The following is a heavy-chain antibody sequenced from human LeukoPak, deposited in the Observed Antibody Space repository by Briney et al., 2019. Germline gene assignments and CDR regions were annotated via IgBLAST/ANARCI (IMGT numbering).Heavy chain of an antibody. Sequence: SETLSLTCTVSGGSISSYYWSWIRQPAGKGLDWIGHIYTSGSTNYSPSLKSRVTMSVDTSKNQFSLKLSSVTAADAAVYYCARGSKPGDCHDYWGQGTLVTVSS. D-gene: IGHD2-21*02. J-gene: IGHJ4*02. CDR1: GGSISSYY. CDR3: ARGSKPGDCHDY. V-gene: IGHV4-4*07. CDR2: IYTSGST.